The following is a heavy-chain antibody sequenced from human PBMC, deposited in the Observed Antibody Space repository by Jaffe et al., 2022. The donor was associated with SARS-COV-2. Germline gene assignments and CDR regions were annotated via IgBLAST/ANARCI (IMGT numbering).Heavy chain of an antibody. Sequence: QVQLQQWGAGLLKPSETLSLTCAVYGGSFSGYYWSWIRQPPGKGLEWIGEINHSGSTNYNPSLKSRVTISVDTSKNQFSLKLSSVTAADTAVYYCARGRYGYYYDSKLDYWGQGTLVTVSS. D-gene: IGHD3-22*01. CDR1: GGSFSGYY. J-gene: IGHJ4*02. V-gene: IGHV4-34*01. CDR3: ARGRYGYYYDSKLDY. CDR2: INHSGST.